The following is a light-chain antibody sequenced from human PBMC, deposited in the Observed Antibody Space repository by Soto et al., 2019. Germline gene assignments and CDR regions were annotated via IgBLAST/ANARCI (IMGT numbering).Light chain of an antibody. Sequence: EIVLTKSPATLSLSPRERATLSCRASQSVSSYLAWYQQKPGQAPRLLIYEASNRATGIPARFSGSGSGTDFTLTISSLEPEDFAVYYCQQRTDWVTFGGGTMVDI. CDR3: QQRTDWVT. CDR1: QSVSSY. J-gene: IGKJ4*01. CDR2: EAS. V-gene: IGKV3-11*01.